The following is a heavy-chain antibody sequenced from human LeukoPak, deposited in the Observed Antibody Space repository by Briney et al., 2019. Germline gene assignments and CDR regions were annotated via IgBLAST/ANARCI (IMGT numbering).Heavy chain of an antibody. CDR1: GFTFDDYA. Sequence: GGSLRLSCAASGFTFDDYAMHWVRQAPGKGLEWVSLISWDGGSTYYADSVKGRFTISRDNSKNSLYLQMNSLRAEDTALYYCAKAFTGRYYYDSSGYFPQAFDYWGQGTLVTVSS. CDR3: AKAFTGRYYYDSSGYFPQAFDY. CDR2: ISWDGGST. J-gene: IGHJ4*02. V-gene: IGHV3-43D*03. D-gene: IGHD3-22*01.